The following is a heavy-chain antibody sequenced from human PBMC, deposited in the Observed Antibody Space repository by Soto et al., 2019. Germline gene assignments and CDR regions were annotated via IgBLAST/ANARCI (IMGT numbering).Heavy chain of an antibody. CDR3: ASVNVDTAMVSAWKFDY. V-gene: IGHV1-69*02. CDR1: GGTFSSYT. D-gene: IGHD5-18*01. CDR2: IIPILGIA. J-gene: IGHJ4*02. Sequence: QVQLVQSGAEVKKPGSSVKVSCKASGGTFSSYTISWVRQAPGQGLEWMGRIIPILGIANYAQKFQGRVTITGEKSTSTAYMELSSLRSEDTAGYYCASVNVDTAMVSAWKFDYWGQGTLVTVSS.